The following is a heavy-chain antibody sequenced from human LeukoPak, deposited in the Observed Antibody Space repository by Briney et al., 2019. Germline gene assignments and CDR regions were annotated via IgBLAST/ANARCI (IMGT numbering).Heavy chain of an antibody. J-gene: IGHJ4*02. CDR3: ARLQGRGDNYLDF. D-gene: IGHD7-27*01. V-gene: IGHV4-59*08. CDR2: ISYSGST. CDR1: GGSINAYY. Sequence: SETLSLTCTVSGGSINAYYWSWLRQPPGKGLECIGYISYSGSTNYNPSLKTLQSRVTFSVDTSKNQFSLTLSSVTAADTAVYYCARLQGRGDNYLDFWGQGALVTVSS.